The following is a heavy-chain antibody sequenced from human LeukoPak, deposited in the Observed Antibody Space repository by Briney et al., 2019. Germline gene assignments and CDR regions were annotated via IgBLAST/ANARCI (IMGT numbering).Heavy chain of an antibody. J-gene: IGHJ4*02. CDR3: AKDVVPDSGWDLDY. D-gene: IGHD6-19*01. Sequence: GGSLRLSCAASGFTFSTYSMTWVRKGPGKGLEWVSSIYPSGDSTFYADSVKGRFTISRDNSKNTLYLQMSSLRTEDTAIYYCAKDVVPDSGWDLDYWGQGTLVTVSS. CDR2: IYPSGDST. V-gene: IGHV3-23*01. CDR1: GFTFSTYS.